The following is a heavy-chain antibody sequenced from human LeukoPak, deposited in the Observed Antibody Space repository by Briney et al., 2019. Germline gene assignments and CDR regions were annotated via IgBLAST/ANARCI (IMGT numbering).Heavy chain of an antibody. CDR2: INHSGST. Sequence: GSLRLSCAASGFTVSSNYMSWIRQPPGKGLEWIGEINHSGSTNYNPSLKSRVTISVDTSKNQFSLKLSSVTAADTAVYYCARGRGSGSYYYYYYYMDVWGKGTTVTVSS. D-gene: IGHD3-10*01. J-gene: IGHJ6*03. CDR3: ARGRGSGSYYYYYYYMDV. CDR1: GFTVSSNY. V-gene: IGHV4-34*01.